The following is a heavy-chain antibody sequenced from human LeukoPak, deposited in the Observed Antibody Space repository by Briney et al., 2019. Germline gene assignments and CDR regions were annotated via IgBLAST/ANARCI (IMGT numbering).Heavy chain of an antibody. J-gene: IGHJ4*02. D-gene: IGHD2-2*01. CDR1: GYTFTSYH. CDR3: VREDAHTYYFDF. Sequence: ASVQVSCKTSGYTFTSYHMHWVRQAPGQGLEWVAIIKSTGDTTIYAQKFQGRVTVTRDTSTSTVYMDLSSLSSEDTAVYYCVREDAHTYYFDFWGPGTLVTVSS. CDR2: IKSTGDTT. V-gene: IGHV1-46*01.